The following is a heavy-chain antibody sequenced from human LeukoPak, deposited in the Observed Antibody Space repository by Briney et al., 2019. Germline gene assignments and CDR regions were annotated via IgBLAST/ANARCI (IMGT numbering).Heavy chain of an antibody. CDR3: ARASVGAMDY. D-gene: IGHD1-26*01. Sequence: PSETLSLTCAVYGGSFSGYYWSWIRQPPGKGLEWIGEINHSGSTNYNPSLKSRVTISVDTSKNRFSLKLSSVTAADTAVYYCARASVGAMDYWGQGTLVTVSS. V-gene: IGHV4-34*01. CDR1: GGSFSGYY. J-gene: IGHJ4*02. CDR2: INHSGST.